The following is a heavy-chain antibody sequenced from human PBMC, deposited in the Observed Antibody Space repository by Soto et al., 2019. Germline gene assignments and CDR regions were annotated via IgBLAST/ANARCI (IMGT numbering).Heavy chain of an antibody. V-gene: IGHV4-34*01. CDR2: INHSGST. J-gene: IGHJ5*02. D-gene: IGHD3-10*01. Sequence: SETLSLTCAVYGGSFSGYYWSWIRQPPGKGLEWIGEINHSGSTNYNPSLKSRVTISVDTSKNQFSLKLSSVTAADTAVYYCARAPLLWANWVDPWGQGTLVTVS. CDR1: GGSFSGYY. CDR3: ARAPLLWANWVDP.